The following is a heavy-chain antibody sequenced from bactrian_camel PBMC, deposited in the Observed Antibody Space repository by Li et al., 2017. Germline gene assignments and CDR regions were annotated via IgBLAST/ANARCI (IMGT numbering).Heavy chain of an antibody. CDR2: HYTGETAHYISFCT. CDR1: LYIYSSYC. Sequence: VQLVESGGGSVQAGESLRLTCEISLYIYSSYCMGWFRQTPGKERAAVAAHYTGETAHYISFCTDYTDSVKGRFTISQDVAENTVYLQMNNLKPEDTAMYYCAATARAITVVSACRNEEYNNWGQGTQVTVS. CDR3: AATARAITVVSACRNEEYNN. V-gene: IGHV3-3*01. D-gene: IGHD1*01. J-gene: IGHJ4*01.